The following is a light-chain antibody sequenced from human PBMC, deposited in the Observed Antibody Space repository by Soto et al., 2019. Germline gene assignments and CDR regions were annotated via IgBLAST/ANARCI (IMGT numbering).Light chain of an antibody. V-gene: IGKV3-11*01. CDR3: QQRRSWPQTIT. J-gene: IGKJ5*01. CDR1: QSISSN. CDR2: DAS. Sequence: EIVMNESPATLSVSPWEKATRSCRAIQSISSNLAWYQQRPGQAPRLLIYDASYRATDIPPRFSGSGSGTDFTLTISSLEPEDFAVYYCQQRRSWPQTITFGQGTRLEIK.